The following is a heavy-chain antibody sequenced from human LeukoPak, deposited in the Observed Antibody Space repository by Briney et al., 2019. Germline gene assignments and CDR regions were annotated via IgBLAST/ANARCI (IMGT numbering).Heavy chain of an antibody. CDR2: IKQDGSEK. CDR3: ARDRWEPGDYYDSSGIDY. D-gene: IGHD3-22*01. Sequence: GGSLRLSCAASGFTFSSYNMNRVRQAPGKGLEWVANIKQDGSEKYYVDSVKGRFTISRDNAKNSLYLQMNSLRAEDTAVYYCARDRWEPGDYYDSSGIDYWGQGTLVTVSS. J-gene: IGHJ4*02. CDR1: GFTFSSYN. V-gene: IGHV3-7*01.